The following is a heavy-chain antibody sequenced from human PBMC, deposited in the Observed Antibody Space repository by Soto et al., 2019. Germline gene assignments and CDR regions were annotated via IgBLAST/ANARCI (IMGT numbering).Heavy chain of an antibody. D-gene: IGHD4-4*01. Sequence: SETLSLTCTVSGGSINTFYWSWVRQPAGKGLEWIGRIFSSGSTSFNPSLESRVAMSVDTSKNHFSLNLSSVTAADMAVYYCAGEGSYRAYSFANGIQFWSFDCWGQGALLTGSS. CDR1: GGSINTFY. J-gene: IGHJ4*02. V-gene: IGHV4-4*07. CDR3: AGEGSYRAYSFANGIQFWSFDC. CDR2: IFSSGST.